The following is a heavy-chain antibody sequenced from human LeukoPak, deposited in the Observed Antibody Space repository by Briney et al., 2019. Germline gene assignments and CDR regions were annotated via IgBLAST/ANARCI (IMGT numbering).Heavy chain of an antibody. CDR1: GFTVSGNY. Sequence: GGSLRLSCAASGFTVSGNYMSWVRQAPGKGLEWVSVIYSGGNTYYADSVKGRFTISRDNSKNTLYLQMTNLRAEDTAMYYCARGEVGGCFDYWGQGTLVTVSS. V-gene: IGHV3-66*01. CDR3: ARGEVGGCFDY. J-gene: IGHJ4*02. CDR2: IYSGGNT. D-gene: IGHD6-19*01.